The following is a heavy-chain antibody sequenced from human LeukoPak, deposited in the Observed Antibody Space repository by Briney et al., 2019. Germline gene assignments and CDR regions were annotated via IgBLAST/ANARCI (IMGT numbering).Heavy chain of an antibody. Sequence: PSETLSLTCTVSGASISSYFWSWIRQPPGKGLEWIGYIYYTGITNYNPSLKSRVTMSVDTSKNQFSLRLSSVTAADTAVYYCARNSGDYWGQGTLVTVSS. CDR1: GASISSYF. D-gene: IGHD4-23*01. CDR2: IYYTGIT. CDR3: ARNSGDY. V-gene: IGHV4-59*01. J-gene: IGHJ4*02.